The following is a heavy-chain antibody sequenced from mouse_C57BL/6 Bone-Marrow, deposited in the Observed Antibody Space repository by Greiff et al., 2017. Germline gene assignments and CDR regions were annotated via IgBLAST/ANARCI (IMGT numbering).Heavy chain of an antibody. CDR1: VYTFTSSW. J-gene: IGHJ2*01. CDR2: IDPSDSYT. Sequence: VQLQQPGAELVMPGASVKLSCKASVYTFTSSWMHWVKQRPGQGLEWIGEIDPSDSYTNYNQKFKGKSTLTVDKSSSTAYMQLSSLTSEDSAVYYCAREGWFYFDYWGQGTTLTVSS. CDR3: AREGWFYFDY. V-gene: IGHV1-69*01. D-gene: IGHD2-3*01.